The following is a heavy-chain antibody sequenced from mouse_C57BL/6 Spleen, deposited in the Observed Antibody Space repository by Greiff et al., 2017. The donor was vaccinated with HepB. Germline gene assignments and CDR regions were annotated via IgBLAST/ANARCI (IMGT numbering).Heavy chain of an antibody. Sequence: VQLKESGPELVKPGASVKISCKASGYSFTDYNMNWVKQSNGKSLEWIGVINPNYGTTSYNQKFKGKATLTVDQSSSTAYMQLNSLTSEDSAVYYCARNNYGSSPYYAMDYWGQGTSVTVSS. D-gene: IGHD1-1*01. V-gene: IGHV1-39*01. J-gene: IGHJ4*01. CDR3: ARNNYGSSPYYAMDY. CDR2: INPNYGTT. CDR1: GYSFTDYN.